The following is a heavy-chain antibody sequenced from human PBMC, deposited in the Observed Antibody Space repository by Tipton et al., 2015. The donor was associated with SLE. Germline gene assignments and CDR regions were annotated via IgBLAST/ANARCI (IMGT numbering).Heavy chain of an antibody. CDR2: IIPSGGST. CDR3: VRELVGGHFDY. Sequence: QLVQSGADVQKPGASLKVSCKASGYSFTGYYVHWVRQAPGQGLEWMGIIIPSGGSTNYAQKFQGRVTMTRDTSTSTVYMELSSPTSEDTAVYYCVRELVGGHFDYWGQGTLVTVSS. J-gene: IGHJ4*02. D-gene: IGHD3-16*01. CDR1: GYSFTGYY. V-gene: IGHV1-46*01.